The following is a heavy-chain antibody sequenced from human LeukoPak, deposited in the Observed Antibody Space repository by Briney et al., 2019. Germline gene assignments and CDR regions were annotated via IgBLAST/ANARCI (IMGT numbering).Heavy chain of an antibody. J-gene: IGHJ4*02. CDR2: FDPEDGET. V-gene: IGHV1-24*01. CDR3: ASGGSIVVPAAIFNY. CDR1: GYTLTELS. D-gene: IGHD2-2*01. Sequence: GASEKVSCKVSGYTLTELSMHWVRQAPGKGLEWMGGFDPEDGETIYAQKFQGRVTMTEDTSTDTAYMELSSLRSEDTAVYYCASGGSIVVPAAIFNYWGQGTLVTVSS.